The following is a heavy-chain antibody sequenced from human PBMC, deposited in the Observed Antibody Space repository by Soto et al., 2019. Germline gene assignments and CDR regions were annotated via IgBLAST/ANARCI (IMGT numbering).Heavy chain of an antibody. V-gene: IGHV1-69*01. D-gene: IGHD3-9*01. Sequence: SPVKLARKAAVEGMSIDAVSWGSKDRGQGLDWMGGIIPILVTANSAQKFQGRVTITADESTSTAYMELSSLRSEDTAVYYCASVVDILTGYYSFHYGMDVWGQGTTVTVYS. CDR3: ASVVDILTGYYSFHYGMDV. J-gene: IGHJ6*02. CDR2: IIPILVTA. CDR1: VEGMSIDA.